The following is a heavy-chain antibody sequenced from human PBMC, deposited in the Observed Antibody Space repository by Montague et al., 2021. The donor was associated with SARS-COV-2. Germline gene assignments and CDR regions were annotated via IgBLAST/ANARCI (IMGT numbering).Heavy chain of an antibody. CDR3: ARITDYDILTGSYSGFDY. CDR1: GFSLSTSGMC. CDR2: XDWDDDK. D-gene: IGHD3-9*01. V-gene: IGHV2-70*01. Sequence: PALVKPTQTLTLTCTFSGFSLSTSGMCVSWIRQTPGKALEWLALXDWDDDKYYSTSLKTRLTISKDTSKNQVVLTMTNMDPVDTVTYYCARITDYDILTGSYSGFDYWGQGTLVTVSS. J-gene: IGHJ4*02.